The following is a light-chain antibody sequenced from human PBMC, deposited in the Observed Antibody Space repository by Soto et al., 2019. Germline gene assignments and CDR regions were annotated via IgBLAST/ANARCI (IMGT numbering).Light chain of an antibody. V-gene: IGKV3D-20*02. CDR2: DAS. CDR1: QSVSSSS. J-gene: IGKJ1*01. CDR3: QQYNNWPT. Sequence: EIVLTQSPGTLSLSPGERATLSCRASQSVSSSSLAWYQQKRGQAPRLLIHDASSRATGIPDRFSGSGSGTEFTLTISSLQSEDFAVYHCQQYNNWPTFGQGTKVDIK.